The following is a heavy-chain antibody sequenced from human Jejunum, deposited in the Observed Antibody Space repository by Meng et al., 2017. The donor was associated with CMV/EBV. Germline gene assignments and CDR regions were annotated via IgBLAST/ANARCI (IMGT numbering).Heavy chain of an antibody. J-gene: IGHJ5*02. CDR3: ARVRGGFDP. D-gene: IGHD2-15*01. Sequence: SLPCTVSGGSISGYYWSWIRQPPGKGLEWVGYIYYTGGTNYNPSLESRATISLDRTKGQFSLKLTSVTPADTAVYYCARVRGGFDPWGQGILVTVSS. CDR1: GGSISGYY. CDR2: IYYTGGT. V-gene: IGHV4-59*01.